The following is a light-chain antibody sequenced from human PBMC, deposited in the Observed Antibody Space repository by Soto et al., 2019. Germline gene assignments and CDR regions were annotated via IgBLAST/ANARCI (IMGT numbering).Light chain of an antibody. V-gene: IGKV1-5*03. CDR3: QQYNNYWT. J-gene: IGKJ1*01. CDR2: KAS. CDR1: QSISSW. Sequence: DIQMTQSPSTVSASVGDRVTITCRASQSISSWLAWYQQKPGKAPKVLIYKASSLESGVPSGFSGSGSGTEFTLTISSLQPDDFATYYCQQYNNYWTFGQGTKVDIK.